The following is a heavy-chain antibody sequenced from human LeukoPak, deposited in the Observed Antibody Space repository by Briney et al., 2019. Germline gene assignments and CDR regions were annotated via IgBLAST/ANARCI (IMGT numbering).Heavy chain of an antibody. CDR1: GFTFSSYA. CDR3: AKDTTVTTHWYFDL. V-gene: IGHV3-23*01. Sequence: PGASLRPSCAASGFTFSSYAMSWVRQAPGKGLEWVSGISGSGGNTYYADSVKGRFSISRDNSKNTPYLQMNSLRAEDTAVYYCAKDTTVTTHWYFDLWGRGTLVTVSS. J-gene: IGHJ2*01. D-gene: IGHD4-17*01. CDR2: ISGSGGNT.